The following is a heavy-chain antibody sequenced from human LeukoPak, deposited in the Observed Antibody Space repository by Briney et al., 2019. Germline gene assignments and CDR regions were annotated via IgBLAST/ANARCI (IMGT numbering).Heavy chain of an antibody. CDR1: GGSVSTIGYS. D-gene: IGHD6-19*01. CDR2: IYFSGST. V-gene: IGHV4-61*08. CDR3: ARHTHGLYPGIAVAGKGDAFDI. Sequence: PSETLSLTCGVSGGSVSTIGYSSSWIRQPPGKGLEWIGYIYFSGSTHYNPSLKSRVTISVDTSKNQFSLKLSSVTAADTAVYYCARHTHGLYPGIAVAGKGDAFDIWGQGTMVTVSS. J-gene: IGHJ3*02.